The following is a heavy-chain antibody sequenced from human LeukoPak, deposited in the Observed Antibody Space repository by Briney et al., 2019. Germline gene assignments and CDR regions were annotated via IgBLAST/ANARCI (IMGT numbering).Heavy chain of an antibody. Sequence: GGSLRLSCAASGFTFSSYSMNWVRQAPGKGLEWVSYISGRSTNIDYADSVKGRFTISRDNAKNSLYLQMNSLRAEDTAVYYCARVASGFWSGPLDYWGQGTLITVSS. D-gene: IGHD3-3*01. CDR1: GFTFSSYS. V-gene: IGHV3-48*01. J-gene: IGHJ4*02. CDR3: ARVASGFWSGPLDY. CDR2: ISGRSTNI.